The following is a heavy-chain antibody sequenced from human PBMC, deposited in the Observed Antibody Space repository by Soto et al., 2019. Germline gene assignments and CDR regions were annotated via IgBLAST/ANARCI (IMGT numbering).Heavy chain of an antibody. Sequence: QVPLVQSGAEVKKPGASVKVSCKASGYTFTSYAMHWVRQAPGQRLEWMGWINAGNGNTKYSQKFQGRVTITRDTSASTAYMELSSLRSEDTAVYYCARDRIAVAGLNYYYYGMDVWGQGTTVTVSS. D-gene: IGHD6-19*01. CDR2: INAGNGNT. J-gene: IGHJ6*02. CDR1: GYTFTSYA. V-gene: IGHV1-3*01. CDR3: ARDRIAVAGLNYYYYGMDV.